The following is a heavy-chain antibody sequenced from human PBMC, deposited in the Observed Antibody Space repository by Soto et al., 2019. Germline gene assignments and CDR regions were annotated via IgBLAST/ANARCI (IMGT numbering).Heavy chain of an antibody. D-gene: IGHD3-3*01. CDR3: ITYDFGGGHTPL. V-gene: IGHV3-15*07. J-gene: IGHJ4*02. Sequence: QLVESGGGLVKPGGSLALSCAGSGFAFTNVWLHWVRQAPGKGLEWVGRIKSKPDGETTDYAAPVKGRFTISRDDSTNTLYLQMNSLQTEDSGLYYCITYDFGGGHTPLWGQGTLVTVSS. CDR2: IKSKPDGETT. CDR1: GFAFTNVW.